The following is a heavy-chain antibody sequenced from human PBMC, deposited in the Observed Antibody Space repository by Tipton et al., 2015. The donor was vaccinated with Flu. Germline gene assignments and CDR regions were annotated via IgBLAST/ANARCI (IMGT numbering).Heavy chain of an antibody. Sequence: VQLVQSGAEVKKPGESLRISCKSSGYSFTNYWIGWVRQMPGKGLEWMGIIYPGDSDTRYSLSFQGQVTISDDQSISSAYLQWSSLKTSDTAMYYCVRLYCSGGSCYSGYVYNYYNMDVWGQGTTVTVSS. D-gene: IGHD2-15*01. J-gene: IGHJ6*02. V-gene: IGHV5-51*03. CDR3: VRLYCSGGSCYSGYVYNYYNMDV. CDR2: IYPGDSDT. CDR1: GYSFTNYW.